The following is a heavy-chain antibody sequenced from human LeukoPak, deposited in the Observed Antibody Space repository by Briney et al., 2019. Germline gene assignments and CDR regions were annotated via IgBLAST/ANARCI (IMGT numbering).Heavy chain of an antibody. Sequence: GESLKISCKGSGYSFTRNWIGWVRQMPGKGLEWMGIIYPGDSDTRYNPSFQGQVTISADKSISTAYLQWSSLKASDTAMYYCARPVEMTTLRAFDIWGQGTMVTVSS. J-gene: IGHJ3*02. D-gene: IGHD5-24*01. CDR2: IYPGDSDT. V-gene: IGHV5-51*01. CDR1: GYSFTRNW. CDR3: ARPVEMTTLRAFDI.